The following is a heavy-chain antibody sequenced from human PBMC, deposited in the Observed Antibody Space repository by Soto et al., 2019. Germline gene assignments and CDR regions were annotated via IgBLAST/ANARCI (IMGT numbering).Heavy chain of an antibody. CDR2: ISYDGSNK. J-gene: IGHJ4*02. Sequence: PVGSLRLSCAASGFTFSSYGMHWVRQAPGKGLEWVAVISYDGSNKYYADSVKGRFTISRDNSKNTLYLQMNSLRAEDTAVYYCALGGAAAGYWGQGTLVTVSS. V-gene: IGHV3-30*03. D-gene: IGHD6-13*01. CDR1: GFTFSSYG. CDR3: ALGGAAAGY.